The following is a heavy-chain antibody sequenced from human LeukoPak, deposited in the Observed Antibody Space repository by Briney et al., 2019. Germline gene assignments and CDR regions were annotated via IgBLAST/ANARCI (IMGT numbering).Heavy chain of an antibody. CDR2: IYYTGST. V-gene: IGHV4-31*03. CDR1: GVSVSCGAYY. Sequence: SQTLSLTCTVSGVSVSCGAYYWSCIRQHPGKSLEWIGYIYYTGSTSYNPSLKSRVTMSVDTSENQFSLKLISVTDADTAVYFCARDKSGLDVWGPGTAVTVSS. J-gene: IGHJ6*02. CDR3: ARDKSGLDV.